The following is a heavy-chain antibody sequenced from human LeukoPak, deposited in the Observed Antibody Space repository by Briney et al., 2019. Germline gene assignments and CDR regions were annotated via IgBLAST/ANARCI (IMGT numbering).Heavy chain of an antibody. CDR2: IGGSGVNT. Sequence: GGSLRLSCVASGFTFSSFAMSWVRQAPGKGLEWVSSIGGSGVNTYYADSLKGRFTISRDNSKNTLYLQMNSLRAEDTAVYYCARAIVVIPAAIRYWGQGTLVTVSS. J-gene: IGHJ4*02. V-gene: IGHV3-23*01. D-gene: IGHD2-2*01. CDR3: ARAIVVIPAAIRY. CDR1: GFTFSSFA.